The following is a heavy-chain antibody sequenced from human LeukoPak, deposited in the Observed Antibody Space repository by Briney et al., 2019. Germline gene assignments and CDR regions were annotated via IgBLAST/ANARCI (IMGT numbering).Heavy chain of an antibody. V-gene: IGHV1-69*05. CDR3: ARFDPAGDAFDI. Sequence: ASVKVSCKASGGTFSSYAISWVRQAPGQGLEWMGRIIPIFGTANYAQKFQGRVTITTDESTSTAYMELSSLRSEDTAVYYCARFDPAGDAFDIWGQGTMVTVSS. CDR1: GGTFSSYA. D-gene: IGHD2-2*01. J-gene: IGHJ3*02. CDR2: IIPIFGTA.